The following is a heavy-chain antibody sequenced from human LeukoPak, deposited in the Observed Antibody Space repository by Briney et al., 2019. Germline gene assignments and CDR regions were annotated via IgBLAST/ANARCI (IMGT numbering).Heavy chain of an antibody. J-gene: IGHJ4*02. CDR2: TYYRSKWFN. V-gene: IGHV6-1*01. Sequence: SQTLSLTCAISGDSVSSNSAAWDWIRQSPSRGLEWLGRTYYRSKWFNDYAVSVKSRITLNPDTSKNQISLQLNSMTPEDTAVYYCAREIDSSGWFGLDFWGQGTLVTVSS. CDR1: GDSVSSNSAA. D-gene: IGHD6-19*01. CDR3: AREIDSSGWFGLDF.